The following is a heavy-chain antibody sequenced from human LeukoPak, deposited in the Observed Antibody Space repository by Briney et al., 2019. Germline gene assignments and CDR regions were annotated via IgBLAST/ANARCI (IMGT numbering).Heavy chain of an antibody. CDR2: IGTAGDT. D-gene: IGHD1-26*01. J-gene: IGHJ3*02. CDR3: AREKRVGATGGGAAFDI. CDR1: GFTFSSYD. Sequence: GGSLRLSCAASGFTFSSYDMHWVRQATGKGLEWVSAIGTAGDTYYPGSVKGRFTISRENAKNSLYLQMNSLRAGDTAVYYCAREKRVGATGGGAAFDIWGQGTMVTVSS. V-gene: IGHV3-13*01.